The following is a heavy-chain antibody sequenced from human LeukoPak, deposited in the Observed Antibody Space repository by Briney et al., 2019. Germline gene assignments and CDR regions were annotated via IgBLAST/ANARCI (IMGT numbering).Heavy chain of an antibody. CDR1: RYTFNTYG. V-gene: IGHV1-18*01. CDR3: ARDRDTMVRGVINHDAFDI. Sequence: GASVKVSCKASRYTFNTYGISWVRQAPGQGLEWVGWISAYNGNTNYAQKLQGRVTVTTDTSTSTAYMELRSLRSDDTAVYYCARDRDTMVRGVINHDAFDIWGQGTMVTVSS. J-gene: IGHJ3*02. CDR2: ISAYNGNT. D-gene: IGHD3-10*01.